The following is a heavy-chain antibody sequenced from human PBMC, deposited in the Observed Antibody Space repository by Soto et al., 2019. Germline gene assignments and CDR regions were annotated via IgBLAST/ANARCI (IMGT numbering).Heavy chain of an antibody. CDR3: ARDRQRALVVVAATGGFDS. V-gene: IGHV3-30-3*01. J-gene: IGHJ4*02. D-gene: IGHD2-15*01. Sequence: GGSLRLSCAASEFTFSHYSMHWVRQAPDLGLEWVAFISYDGSNKYYADSVKGRFTISRDNANNTLFLQMSSLRVEDTGVYYCARDRQRALVVVAATGGFDSWGQGTLVTVSS. CDR2: ISYDGSNK. CDR1: EFTFSHYS.